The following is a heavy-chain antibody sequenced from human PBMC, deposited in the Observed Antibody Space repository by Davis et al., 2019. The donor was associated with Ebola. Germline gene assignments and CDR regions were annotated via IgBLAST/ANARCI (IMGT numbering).Heavy chain of an antibody. D-gene: IGHD3-3*01. CDR1: GGSVTSHY. J-gene: IGHJ3*02. CDR3: ARDLFFI. Sequence: PSETLSLTCTVPGGSVTSHYWSWVRQAPGKGLEWVANIKTDGSEEHYVDSVKGRFTMSRDNAKNSLYLQLDSLRAEDTAVYYCARDLFFIWGQGTMVTVSS. V-gene: IGHV3-7*03. CDR2: IKTDGSEE.